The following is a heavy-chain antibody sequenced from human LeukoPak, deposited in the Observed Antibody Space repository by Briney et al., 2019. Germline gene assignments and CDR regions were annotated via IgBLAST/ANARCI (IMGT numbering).Heavy chain of an antibody. V-gene: IGHV3-21*01. J-gene: IGHJ6*03. D-gene: IGHD4-11*01. CDR3: ARDYSNYYYYYYMDV. Sequence: GGSLRLSCAASGFTFSSYTMNWVRQAPGKGLEWVSSISSSSSYIYYADSVKGRFTISRDNAKNSLYLQMNSLRAEDTAVYYCARDYSNYYYYYYMDVWGKRTTVTVSS. CDR1: GFTFSSYT. CDR2: ISSSSSYI.